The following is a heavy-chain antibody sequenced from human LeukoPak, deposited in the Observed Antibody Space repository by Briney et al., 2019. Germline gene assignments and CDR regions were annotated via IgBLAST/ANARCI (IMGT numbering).Heavy chain of an antibody. CDR2: IYHSGST. J-gene: IGHJ1*01. V-gene: IGHV4-59*01. CDR3: ARGGAARLHFQN. D-gene: IGHD6-6*01. CDR1: GGSISTYY. Sequence: PAETLSLTCTVSGGSISTYYWNWIRQPPGKGLEWVGYIYHSGSTNYNPSLQSRVTISVDTSKNQFSLNLNSVTAADTAVYYCARGGAARLHFQNWGQGTLVTVSS.